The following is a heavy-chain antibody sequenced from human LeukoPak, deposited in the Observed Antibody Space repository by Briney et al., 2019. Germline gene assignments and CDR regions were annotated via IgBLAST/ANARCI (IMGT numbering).Heavy chain of an antibody. D-gene: IGHD6-19*01. V-gene: IGHV1-69*01. CDR1: GGNFTKYV. CDR3: ASVNNIAVAPDYYYYMDV. Sequence: SVKVSCKASGGNFTKYVISWVRQAPGQGLQWMGGIIPLFSTGDYAQIFEGRLTITADQSTTTAYMELTSLTSDDTAVYYCASVNNIAVAPDYYYYMDVWGKGTTVTVSS. J-gene: IGHJ6*03. CDR2: IIPLFSTG.